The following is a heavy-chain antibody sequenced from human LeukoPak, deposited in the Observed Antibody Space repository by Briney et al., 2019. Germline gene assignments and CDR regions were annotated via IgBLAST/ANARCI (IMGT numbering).Heavy chain of an antibody. Sequence: QPGGSLRLSCAVSGFTFSSYAMSWVRQAPGKGLEWVSAICGGGDRTYYADSVKGRFTISRDTSTNRLYLQMKSLRDEDTALYYCAKDHTLWAGAYYFDYWGQGTLVTVSS. CDR3: AKDHTLWAGAYYFDY. CDR2: ICGGGDRT. D-gene: IGHD3/OR15-3a*01. V-gene: IGHV3-23*01. CDR1: GFTFSSYA. J-gene: IGHJ4*02.